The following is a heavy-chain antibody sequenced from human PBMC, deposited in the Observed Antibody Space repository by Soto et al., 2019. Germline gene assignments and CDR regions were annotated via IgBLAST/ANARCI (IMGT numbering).Heavy chain of an antibody. V-gene: IGHV3-21*01. CDR1: GFIFSSFT. J-gene: IGHJ4*02. D-gene: IGHD1-1*01. CDR3: VRGDDRVD. CDR2: ISKSSSLI. Sequence: EVQLVESGGGLVKPGGSLRLSCVGAGFIFSSFTMTWVRQAPGMGLQYLASISKSSSLIYYADAVRGRFIITRDNSKDSVFLQIYSLRAEDTVMYYCVRGDDRVDWGQATLVTVSS.